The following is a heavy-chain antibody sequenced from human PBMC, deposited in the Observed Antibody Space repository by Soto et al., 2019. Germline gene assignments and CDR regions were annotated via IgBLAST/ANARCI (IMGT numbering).Heavy chain of an antibody. Sequence: SETLSLTCTVSGGSISSYYWSWIRQPAGKGLEWIGRIYTSGSTNYNPSLKSRVTMPVDTSKNQFSLKLSSVTAADTAVYYCARGTGDSSSWYNYFDYWGQGTPVTVSS. CDR1: GGSISSYY. V-gene: IGHV4-4*07. CDR3: ARGTGDSSSWYNYFDY. CDR2: IYTSGST. J-gene: IGHJ4*02. D-gene: IGHD6-13*01.